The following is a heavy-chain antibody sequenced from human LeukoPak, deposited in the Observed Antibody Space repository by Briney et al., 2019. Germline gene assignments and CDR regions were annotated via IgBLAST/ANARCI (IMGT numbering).Heavy chain of an antibody. D-gene: IGHD6-19*01. J-gene: IGHJ4*02. CDR2: IYYSGST. CDR3: AREGRIAVAGEVGYYFDY. CDR1: GGSISSSSYY. V-gene: IGHV4-39*02. Sequence: SETVSLTCTVSGGSISSSSYYWGWIRQPPGKGLEWIGSIYYSGSTYYNPSLKSRVTISVDTSKNQFSLKLSSVTAADTAVYYCAREGRIAVAGEVGYYFDYWGQGILVTVSS.